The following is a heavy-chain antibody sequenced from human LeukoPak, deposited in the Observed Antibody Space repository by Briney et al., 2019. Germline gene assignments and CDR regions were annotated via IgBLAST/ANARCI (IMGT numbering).Heavy chain of an antibody. Sequence: ASVKVSCKASGYTFTGYYMHWVRQAPGQGLEWMGWISAYNGNTNYAQKLQGRVTMTRNTSISTAYMELSSLRSEDTAVYYCAREYSTAYYYYDYMDVWGKGTTVTISS. D-gene: IGHD6-6*01. CDR1: GYTFTGYY. CDR3: AREYSTAYYYYDYMDV. V-gene: IGHV1-8*02. J-gene: IGHJ6*03. CDR2: ISAYNGNT.